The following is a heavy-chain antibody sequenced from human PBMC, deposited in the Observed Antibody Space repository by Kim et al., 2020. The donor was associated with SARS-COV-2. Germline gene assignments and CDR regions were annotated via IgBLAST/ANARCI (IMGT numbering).Heavy chain of an antibody. D-gene: IGHD3-22*01. CDR3: ASTIYYDSSCYWSLDY. J-gene: IGHJ4*02. Sequence: SVKVSCKASGGTFSSYAISWVRQAPGQGLEWMGRIIPILGIANYAQKFQSRVTITADKSTSTAYMELSSLRSEDTAVYYCASTIYYDSSCYWSLDYWGQGTLVTVSS. CDR2: IIPILGIA. V-gene: IGHV1-69*04. CDR1: GGTFSSYA.